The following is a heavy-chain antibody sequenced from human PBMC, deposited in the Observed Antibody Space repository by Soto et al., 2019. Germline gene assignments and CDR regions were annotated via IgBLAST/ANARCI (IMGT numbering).Heavy chain of an antibody. CDR1: GGTFSSYA. Sequence: QVQLVQSGAEVKKPGSSVKVSCKASGGTFSSYAISWVRQAPGQGLEWMGGIIPIFGTANYAQKFQGRVTITADESTSTAYMELSSLRSEDTAVYYCASAGRHSVAGTHYYYYGMDVWGQGTTVTVSS. D-gene: IGHD6-19*01. CDR3: ASAGRHSVAGTHYYYYGMDV. V-gene: IGHV1-69*12. J-gene: IGHJ6*02. CDR2: IIPIFGTA.